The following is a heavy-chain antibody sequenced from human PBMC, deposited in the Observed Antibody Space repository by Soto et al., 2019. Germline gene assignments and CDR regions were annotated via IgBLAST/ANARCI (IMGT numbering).Heavy chain of an antibody. J-gene: IGHJ4*02. CDR3: ARDRGDYDFWSGPDY. CDR2: IIPILGIA. V-gene: IGHV1-69*08. CDR1: GGTFSSYT. D-gene: IGHD3-3*01. Sequence: QVQLVQSGAEVKKPGSSVKVSCKASGGTFSSYTISWVRQAPGQGLEWMGRIIPILGIANYAQKFQGRVTTTADKSTSTAYMELSSLRSEDTAVYYCARDRGDYDFWSGPDYWGQGTLVTVSS.